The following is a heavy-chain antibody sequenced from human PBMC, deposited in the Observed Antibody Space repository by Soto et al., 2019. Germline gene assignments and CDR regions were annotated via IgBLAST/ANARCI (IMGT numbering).Heavy chain of an antibody. D-gene: IGHD1-1*01. J-gene: IGHJ5*02. Sequence: QVQLVQSGAEVKKPGASVQVSCKASGYTFTRYSINWVRQAPGQGLEWVGWISNYNGDTKYAQKFQGRVTLNTDTSTTTTYMDLRSLTSNDTAGYFCARGDRTGSPTGWFDPWGQGTLVTVSS. V-gene: IGHV1-18*04. CDR1: GYTFTRYS. CDR3: ARGDRTGSPTGWFDP. CDR2: ISNYNGDT.